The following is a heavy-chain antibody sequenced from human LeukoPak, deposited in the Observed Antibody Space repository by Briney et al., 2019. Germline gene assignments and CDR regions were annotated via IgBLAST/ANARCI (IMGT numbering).Heavy chain of an antibody. CDR2: FDPEDGET. Sequence: ASVKVSCKVSGYTLTELSMHWVRQAPGKGLEWMGGFDPEDGETIYAQKFQGRVTMTEDTSTDTAYMELSSLRSEDTAVYYCATRRLYYDSSGYRWDSWGQGTLVTVSS. CDR1: GYTLTELS. J-gene: IGHJ4*02. V-gene: IGHV1-24*01. CDR3: ATRRLYYDSSGYRWDS. D-gene: IGHD3-22*01.